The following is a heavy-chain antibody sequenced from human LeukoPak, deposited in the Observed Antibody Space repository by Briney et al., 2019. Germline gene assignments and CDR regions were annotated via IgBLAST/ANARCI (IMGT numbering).Heavy chain of an antibody. CDR2: INQDGSVI. V-gene: IGHV3-7*01. Sequence: GGSLRLSCAVPGVYLMSWVRQAPGKGLEWVANINQDGSVIYYVDSVKGRFTISRDNAKNSLYLQMNSLRAEDTGVYYCATSSGAPGNMWGQGTLVTVSS. D-gene: IGHD2-8*02. CDR3: ATSSGAPGNM. J-gene: IGHJ4*02. CDR1: GVYL.